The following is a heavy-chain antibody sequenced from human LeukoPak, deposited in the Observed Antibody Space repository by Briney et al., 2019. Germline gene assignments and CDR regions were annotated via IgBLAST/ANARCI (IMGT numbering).Heavy chain of an antibody. CDR3: ARRNNYYGSGSYYNWFDP. D-gene: IGHD3-10*01. CDR1: GYSFTSYW. CDR2: IYPGDSDT. J-gene: IGHJ5*02. Sequence: LGESLKISCKGSGYSFTSYWIGWVRQMPGKGLEWMGIIYPGDSDTRYSPSFQGQVTISADKSISTAYLQWSSLKASDTAMYYCARRNNYYGSGSYYNWFDPWGQGTLVTVSS. V-gene: IGHV5-51*01.